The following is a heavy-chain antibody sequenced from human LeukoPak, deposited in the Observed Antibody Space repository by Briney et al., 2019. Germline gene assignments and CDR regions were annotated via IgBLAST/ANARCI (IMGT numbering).Heavy chain of an antibody. Sequence: PSETLSLTCTVSGGSLSSYYWSWLRQPPGKGLEWIGYIYYSGSTNYNPSLKSRVTISIETSKNQFSLKLSSVTAADTAVYYCARVGYSGYDYDYWGQGTLVTVSS. J-gene: IGHJ4*02. CDR3: ARVGYSGYDYDY. D-gene: IGHD5-12*01. CDR2: IYYSGST. V-gene: IGHV4-59*12. CDR1: GGSLSSYY.